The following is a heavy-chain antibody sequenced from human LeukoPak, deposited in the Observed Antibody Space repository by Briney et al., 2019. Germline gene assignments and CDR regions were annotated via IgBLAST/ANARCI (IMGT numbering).Heavy chain of an antibody. CDR3: AKDRGQWLPPYYFDS. CDR2: ISYDGSNK. J-gene: IGHJ4*02. D-gene: IGHD6-19*01. Sequence: PGGSLRLSCAASGFTFRNYGIHGVRQAPGKGLEWVALISYDGSNKYYADSVKGRFAISRDNSKNTLYLQMNSLRAEDTAVYYCAKDRGQWLPPYYFDSWGQGTLVTVSS. CDR1: GFTFRNYG. V-gene: IGHV3-30*18.